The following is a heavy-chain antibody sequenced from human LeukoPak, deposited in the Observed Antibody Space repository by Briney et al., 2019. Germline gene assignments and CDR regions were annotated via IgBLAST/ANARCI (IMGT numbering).Heavy chain of an antibody. V-gene: IGHV4-59*01. J-gene: IGHJ5*02. CDR2: IYYSGSS. Sequence: SETLSLTCTVSGGSISSYYWSWIRQPAGKGLEWIGYIYYSGSSNYNPSLKSRVTISVDTSKNQFSLKVSSVTAADTAVYYCARNARYNWFDPWGQGTLVTVSS. CDR3: ARNARYNWFDP. CDR1: GGSISSYY.